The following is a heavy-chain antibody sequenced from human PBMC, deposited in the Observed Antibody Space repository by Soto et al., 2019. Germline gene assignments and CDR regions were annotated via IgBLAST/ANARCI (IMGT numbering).Heavy chain of an antibody. CDR1: GFTFRDHA. CDR2: ISANGGSI. Sequence: EAQLLASGGGLEQPGGSLRLSCVGSGFTFRDHAMRWVRQAPGRGLEWVSAISANGGSIQHADSVKGRFSVSRDNAKNTVYLQMDNLRTEDSAVYYCAKDRYYDTPGWFDPWGQGSRVIVSS. J-gene: IGHJ5*02. D-gene: IGHD3-22*01. V-gene: IGHV3-23*01. CDR3: AKDRYYDTPGWFDP.